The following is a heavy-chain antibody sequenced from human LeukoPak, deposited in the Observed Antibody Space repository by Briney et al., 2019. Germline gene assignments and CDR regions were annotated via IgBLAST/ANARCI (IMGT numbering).Heavy chain of an antibody. CDR3: ARDHAYRTDY. CDR2: INQDESKK. V-gene: IGHV3-7*01. D-gene: IGHD2-2*01. J-gene: IGHJ4*02. CDR1: GFTFSSYA. Sequence: GGSLRLSCAASGFTFSSYAMSWVRQAPGKGLEWVANINQDESKKYYVDSVRGRFTISRDNAKNSLYLQMSSLRAEDTAVYYCARDHAYRTDYWGQGTLVTVSS.